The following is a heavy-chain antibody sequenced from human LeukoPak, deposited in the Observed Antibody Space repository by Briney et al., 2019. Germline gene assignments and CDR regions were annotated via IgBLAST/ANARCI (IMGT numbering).Heavy chain of an antibody. Sequence: PSETLSLTCTVSGGSISSSSYYWGWIRQPPGKGLEWIGSIYYSGSTYYNPSLKSRVTISVDTSKNQFSLKLSSVTAVDTAVYYCARNRYSSSWGIDYWGQGTLVTVSS. D-gene: IGHD6-13*01. J-gene: IGHJ4*02. CDR2: IYYSGST. CDR3: ARNRYSSSWGIDY. V-gene: IGHV4-39*07. CDR1: GGSISSSSYY.